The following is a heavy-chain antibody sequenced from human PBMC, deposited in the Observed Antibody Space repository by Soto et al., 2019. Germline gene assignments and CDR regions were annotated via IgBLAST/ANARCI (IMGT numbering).Heavy chain of an antibody. J-gene: IGHJ6*02. V-gene: IGHV3-30-3*01. CDR1: GFTFSSYA. CDR3: TREGGAGNYGTAYYYYYGMDV. D-gene: IGHD4-4*01. Sequence: QVQLVESGGGVVQPGRSLRLSCAASGFTFSSYAMHWVRQAPGKGLEWVAVISYDGSNKYYADSVKGRFTISRDNSKNTLYLQMNSLRAEDTAVYYCTREGGAGNYGTAYYYYYGMDVWGQGTTVTVSS. CDR2: ISYDGSNK.